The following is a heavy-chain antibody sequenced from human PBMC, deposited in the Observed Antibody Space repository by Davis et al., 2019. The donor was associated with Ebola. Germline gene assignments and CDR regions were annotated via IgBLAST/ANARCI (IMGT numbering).Heavy chain of an antibody. J-gene: IGHJ6*02. D-gene: IGHD1-7*01. V-gene: IGHV3-21*01. CDR2: ISSSSSYI. Sequence: GESLKISCAASGFTFSSYSMNWVRQAPGKGLEWVSSISSSSSYIYYADSVKGRFTISRDNAKNSLYLQMNSLRAEDTAVYYCARVSGIMYNWNYQQHYYYGMDVWGQGTTVTVSS. CDR3: ARVSGIMYNWNYQQHYYYGMDV. CDR1: GFTFSSYS.